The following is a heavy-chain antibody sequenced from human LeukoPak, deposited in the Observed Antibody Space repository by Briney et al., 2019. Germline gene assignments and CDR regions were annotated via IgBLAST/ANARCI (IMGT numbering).Heavy chain of an antibody. CDR1: GGSISSSSYY. D-gene: IGHD3-10*01. CDR2: IYYSGST. J-gene: IGHJ6*03. Sequence: SVTLSLTCTVSGGSISSSSYYWGWIRQPPGKGLEWIGKIYYSGSTYYNPSLKSRVTISVDTSKNQFSLKLSSVTAADTAVYYCARCNYYGSGNYYYYYYMDVWGKGTTVTVSS. CDR3: ARCNYYGSGNYYYYYYMDV. V-gene: IGHV4-39*01.